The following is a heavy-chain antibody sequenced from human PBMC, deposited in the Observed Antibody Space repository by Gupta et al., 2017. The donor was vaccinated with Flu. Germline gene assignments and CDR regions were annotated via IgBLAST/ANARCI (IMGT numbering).Heavy chain of an antibody. J-gene: IGHJ4*02. CDR2: ISTSGST. CDR3: AGHNFYGMGKDYFDY. D-gene: IGHD3-3*01. V-gene: IGHV4-61*02. CDR1: AASISSGGDY. Sequence: QVQLQESGPGLVRPSQTLSLTCTASAASISSGGDYRTWIPHPAGTGLEWIGRISTSGSTNYNSSLKSRVTRSMDTSKNQSSLKLSSVTAADTAVYYCAGHNFYGMGKDYFDYWGQVTLATVSS.